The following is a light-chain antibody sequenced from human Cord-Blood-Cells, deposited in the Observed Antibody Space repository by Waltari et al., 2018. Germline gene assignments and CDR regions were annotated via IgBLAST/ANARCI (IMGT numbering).Light chain of an antibody. V-gene: IGLV2-23*02. CDR1: RSDVGSYNL. Sequence: SALTQPASVHRSPGQSIPISCPGTRSDVGSYNLVSWYQQLPGKAPKLMIYEVSKRPSGVSNRFSGSKSGKTASLTISGRQAEYEADYYCCSYAGSSTVVFGGGTKLTVL. CDR2: EVS. CDR3: CSYAGSSTVV. J-gene: IGLJ2*01.